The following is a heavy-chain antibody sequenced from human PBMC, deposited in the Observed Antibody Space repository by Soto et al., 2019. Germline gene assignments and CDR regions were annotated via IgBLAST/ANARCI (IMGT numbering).Heavy chain of an antibody. D-gene: IGHD3-3*02. CDR2: ISHSGNA. CDR3: AARHFWSGPWTARRLDY. J-gene: IGHJ4*02. V-gene: IGHV4-4*02. Sequence: PSETLSLTCAVSGDSSNSSHWWNWVRQPPGKGLEWIGQISHSGNANYNPSLTSRVTISVDKSKNHFSLKLTSVTAADTAVYYCAARHFWSGPWTARRLDYWGQGTLVTVPS. CDR1: GDSSNSSHW.